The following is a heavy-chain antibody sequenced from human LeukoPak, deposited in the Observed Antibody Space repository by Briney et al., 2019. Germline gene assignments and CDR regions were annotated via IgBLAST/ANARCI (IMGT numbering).Heavy chain of an antibody. J-gene: IGHJ3*02. CDR2: IKNKANGSTT. V-gene: IGHV3-72*01. CDR1: EFIFSDNF. Sequence: PGGSLRLSCTAAEFIFSDNFMDWVRQAPGKGLEWVGRIKNKANGSTTHYAASVKGRFTVSRDVSKNSLSLQMNSLKTEDTAVYYCAREYYGTFDIWGQGTMVTVSS. CDR3: AREYYGTFDI. D-gene: IGHD4-17*01.